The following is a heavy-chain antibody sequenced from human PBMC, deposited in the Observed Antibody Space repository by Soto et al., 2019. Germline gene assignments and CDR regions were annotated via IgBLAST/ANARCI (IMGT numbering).Heavy chain of an antibody. D-gene: IGHD3-10*01. CDR3: TRRDYYYGSGSYEEGAR. CDR2: IRDKANSFAT. J-gene: IGHJ4*01. V-gene: IGHV3-73*01. CDR1: GFTFGGSA. Sequence: PGGSLRLSCAASGFTFGGSAIHWVRQASGKGLEWVGRIRDKANSFATAYAASVKGRFIISRDDAKNTAYLQMNSLKTEDTAVYYCTRRDYYYGSGSYEEGARWGHGTLVTVSS.